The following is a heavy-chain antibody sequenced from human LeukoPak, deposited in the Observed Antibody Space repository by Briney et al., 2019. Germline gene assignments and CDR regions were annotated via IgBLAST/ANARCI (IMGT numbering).Heavy chain of an antibody. CDR3: ARDMVRGGPDV. CDR2: IYYSGST. D-gene: IGHD3-10*01. CDR1: GGSISSYY. V-gene: IGHV4-59*01. J-gene: IGHJ6*02. Sequence: SETLSLTCTVSGGSISSYYWSWIRQPPGKGLEWIGYIYYSGSTNYNPSLKSRVTISVDTSKNQFSLKLSSVTAADTAVYYCARDMVRGGPDVWGQGTTVTVSS.